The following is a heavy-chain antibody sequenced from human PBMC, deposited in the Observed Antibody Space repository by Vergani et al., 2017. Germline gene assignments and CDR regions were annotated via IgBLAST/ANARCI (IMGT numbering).Heavy chain of an antibody. CDR1: GFTFDDYT. CDR3: AKDYNIMGALHY. Sequence: EVQLVESGGVVVQPGGSLRLSCAASGFTFDDYTMHWVRQAPGKGLEWVSLISWDGGSTYYADSVKGRFTISRDNSKNSLYLQMNSLRTEDTGVYYCAKDYNIMGALHYWGQGTLVAVSS. CDR2: ISWDGGST. D-gene: IGHD5-12*01. V-gene: IGHV3-43*01. J-gene: IGHJ4*02.